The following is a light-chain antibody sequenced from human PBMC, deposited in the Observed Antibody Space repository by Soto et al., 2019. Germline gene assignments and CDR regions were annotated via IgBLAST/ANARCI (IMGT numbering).Light chain of an antibody. CDR2: DVS. Sequence: QSALTQPRSVSGSPGQSVTISCTGTTSDIGGYNYVSWYQQLPGKAPKLMIYDVSKRPSGVPDRFSGSKSDNTASLTLSGLQAEDEADYYCCSYAGSYSLVFGGGTKLTVL. CDR1: TSDIGGYNY. CDR3: CSYAGSYSLV. V-gene: IGLV2-11*01. J-gene: IGLJ2*01.